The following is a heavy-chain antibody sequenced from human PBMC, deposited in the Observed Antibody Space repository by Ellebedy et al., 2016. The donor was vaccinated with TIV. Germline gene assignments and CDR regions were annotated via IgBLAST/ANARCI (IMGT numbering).Heavy chain of an antibody. CDR3: AGSFDY. CDR1: GFTFSTYW. Sequence: PGGSLRLSCSASGFTFSTYWMNWVRQATGQGLEWVANIKPDGSEKNYVDSVRGRFTISRDNAKNSLYLQMNSLSAEDTAIYYCAGSFDYWGQGTLVTVSS. CDR2: IKPDGSEK. J-gene: IGHJ4*02. V-gene: IGHV3-7*03.